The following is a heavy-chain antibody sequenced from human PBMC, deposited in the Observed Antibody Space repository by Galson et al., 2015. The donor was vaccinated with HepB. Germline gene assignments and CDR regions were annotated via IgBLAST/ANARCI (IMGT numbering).Heavy chain of an antibody. V-gene: IGHV3-33*01. CDR3: ARGTITRKYYFDY. Sequence: SLRLSCAASGFTFSSYGMHWVRQAPGKGLEWVAVIWYDGSNKYYADSVKGRFTISKDNSKNTLYLQMNSLRAEDTAVYYCARGTITRKYYFDYWGQGTLVTASS. J-gene: IGHJ4*02. CDR1: GFTFSSYG. CDR2: IWYDGSNK. D-gene: IGHD5-12*01.